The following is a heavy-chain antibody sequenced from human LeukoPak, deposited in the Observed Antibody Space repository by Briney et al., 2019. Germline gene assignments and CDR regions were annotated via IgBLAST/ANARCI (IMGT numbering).Heavy chain of an antibody. CDR1: GGSISDYY. D-gene: IGHD3-3*01. Sequence: SETLSLTCTVSGGSISDYYWNWIRQPPGKALECLGYIYSSGSTKYSPSLKSRVTISVDTSKNQFSLKLSSVTAADTAAYYCARDDFWNGYWDGWNYWGQGTLVTVSS. CDR3: ARDDFWNGYWDGWNY. CDR2: IYSSGST. J-gene: IGHJ4*02. V-gene: IGHV4-59*01.